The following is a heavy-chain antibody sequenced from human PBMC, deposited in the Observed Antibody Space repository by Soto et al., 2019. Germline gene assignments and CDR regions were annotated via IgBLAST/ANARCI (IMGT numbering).Heavy chain of an antibody. CDR3: AKEGATSRPSEVDY. J-gene: IGHJ4*02. CDR1: GFTFSSYT. D-gene: IGHD1-26*01. Sequence: GGSLRLSCAASGFTFSSYTMSWVRQAPGKGLDWVSSISGSGGTTYYADSVKGRFTISRDNSKNTLYLQMNSLRAEDTAVYYCAKEGATSRPSEVDYWGQGTQVTVSS. CDR2: ISGSGGTT. V-gene: IGHV3-23*01.